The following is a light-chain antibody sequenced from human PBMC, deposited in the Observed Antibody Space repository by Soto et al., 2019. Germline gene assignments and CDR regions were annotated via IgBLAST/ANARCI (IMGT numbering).Light chain of an antibody. CDR1: QSVSRK. CDR2: GAS. CDR3: QQRSNWPRLT. J-gene: IGKJ4*01. Sequence: ISLSPSARATLSCRASQSVSRKLAWYQQIPGQAPRLLLYGASSRATGIPDRFSGSGSGTDFTLTISSLEPEDFAVYYCQQRSNWPRLTFGGGTKVDIK. V-gene: IGKV3-11*01.